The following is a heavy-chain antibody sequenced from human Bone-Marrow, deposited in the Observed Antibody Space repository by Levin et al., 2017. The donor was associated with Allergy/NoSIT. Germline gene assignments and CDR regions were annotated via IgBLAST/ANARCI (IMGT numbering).Heavy chain of an antibody. CDR1: FFPFSSSS. CDR2: ISWNSGSR. J-gene: IGHJ4*02. Sequence: SLLLSFSSSFFPFSSSSLHWVRQAPGKGLEWVSGISWNSGSRGYADSVKGRFTISLDHAKNSLYLQMNSLRPEDTALYYCARDKRAATPYYLDDWGQGTLVTVSS. D-gene: IGHD2-15*01. CDR3: ARDKRAATPYYLDD. V-gene: IGHV3-9*01.